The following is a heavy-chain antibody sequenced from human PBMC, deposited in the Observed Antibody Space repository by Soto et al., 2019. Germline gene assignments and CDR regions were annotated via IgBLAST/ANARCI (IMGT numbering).Heavy chain of an antibody. CDR2: IKQDGSEI. CDR3: VRSSGWTSDY. V-gene: IGHV3-7*04. Sequence: EVQLVESGGGLVQPGGSLRPSCAASGFPFSDYWMHWVRQGPGKGLEWVAIIKQDGSEIHYVDSVKGRFTISRDNAKNSLHLQMNSLRAEDTAMYYCVRSSGWTSDYWGQGILVTVSS. D-gene: IGHD3-10*01. CDR1: GFPFSDYW. J-gene: IGHJ4*02.